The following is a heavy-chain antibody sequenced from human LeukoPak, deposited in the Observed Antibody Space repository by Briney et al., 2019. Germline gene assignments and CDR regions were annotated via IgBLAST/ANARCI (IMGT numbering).Heavy chain of an antibody. V-gene: IGHV1-69*06. Sequence: SVKVSCKASGGTFSSYAISWVRQAPGQGLEWMGGIIPIFGTANYAQKFQGRVTITADKSTSTAYMELSSLRSEDTAVYYCARSAAAVFDRFDPWGQGTLVTVSS. D-gene: IGHD6-13*01. CDR1: GGTFSSYA. J-gene: IGHJ5*02. CDR2: IIPIFGTA. CDR3: ARSAAAVFDRFDP.